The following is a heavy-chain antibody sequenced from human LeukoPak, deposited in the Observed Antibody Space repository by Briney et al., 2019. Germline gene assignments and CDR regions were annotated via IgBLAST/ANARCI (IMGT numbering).Heavy chain of an antibody. CDR3: TRGQGSYSDY. D-gene: IGHD1-26*01. CDR1: GFTFSSYW. CDR2: IRADGGYT. Sequence: GGSLRLSCAASGFTFSSYWMHWVRQAPGKGLVHLSRIRADGGYTSHADSVKGRFAISRDNARNTLYLQMDNLRAKDTAVYYCTRGQGSYSDYWGQGTLVTVSS. J-gene: IGHJ4*02. V-gene: IGHV3-74*01.